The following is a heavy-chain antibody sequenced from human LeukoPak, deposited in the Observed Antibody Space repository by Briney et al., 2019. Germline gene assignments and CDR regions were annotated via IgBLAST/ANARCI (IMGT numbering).Heavy chain of an antibody. J-gene: IGHJ4*02. V-gene: IGHV3-48*01. D-gene: IGHD6-13*01. Sequence: GGSLRLSCAASGFTFSSYSMNWVRQAPGKGLEWVSYISSSSSTIYYADSVKGRFTISRDNAKNSLYLQMNSLRAEDTAVYYCARGETNKAAADLFDYWGQGTLVTVSS. CDR2: ISSSSSTI. CDR3: ARGETNKAAADLFDY. CDR1: GFTFSSYS.